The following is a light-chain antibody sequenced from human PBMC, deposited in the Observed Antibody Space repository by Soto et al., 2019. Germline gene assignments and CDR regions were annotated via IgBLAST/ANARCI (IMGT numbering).Light chain of an antibody. Sequence: DIQMTQSPSTLSASVGDRVTITCRASQSISSWLAWYQQKPGKAPKLLIYDASSLESGVPSRFSGSGSWTEFTLTISSMQPDDFATYYCKQYNSYPWTFGQGTKVEIK. CDR2: DAS. CDR3: KQYNSYPWT. J-gene: IGKJ1*01. CDR1: QSISSW. V-gene: IGKV1-5*01.